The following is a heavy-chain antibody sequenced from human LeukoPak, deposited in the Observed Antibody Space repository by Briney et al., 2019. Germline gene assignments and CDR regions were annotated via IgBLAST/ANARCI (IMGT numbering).Heavy chain of an antibody. J-gene: IGHJ4*02. Sequence: KPGGSLRLSCAASGFTFSSYSMNWVRQAPGKGLEWVSSISSSSSYIYYADSVKGRFTISRDNAKNSLYLQMNSLRAEDTAVYYCARVFVGMIDYWAREPWSPSPQ. D-gene: IGHD1-14*01. CDR2: ISSSSSYI. CDR1: GFTFSSYS. CDR3: ARVFVGMIDY. V-gene: IGHV3-21*01.